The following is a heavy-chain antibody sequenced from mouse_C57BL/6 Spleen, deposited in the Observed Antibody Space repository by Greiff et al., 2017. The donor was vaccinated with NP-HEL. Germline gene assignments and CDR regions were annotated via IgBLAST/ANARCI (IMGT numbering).Heavy chain of an antibody. Sequence: EVQLQESGGGLVKPGGSLKLSCAASGFTFSSYAMSWVRQTPEKRLEWVATISDGGSYTYYPDNVKGRFTISRDNAKNNLYLQMSHLKSEDTAMYYCARDDGSSPYYFDYWGQGTTLTVSS. CDR2: ISDGGSYT. V-gene: IGHV5-4*01. CDR1: GFTFSSYA. D-gene: IGHD1-1*01. CDR3: ARDDGSSPYYFDY. J-gene: IGHJ2*01.